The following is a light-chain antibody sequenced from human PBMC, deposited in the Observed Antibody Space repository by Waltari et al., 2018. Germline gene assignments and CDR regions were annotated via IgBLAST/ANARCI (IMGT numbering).Light chain of an antibody. Sequence: DVVMTQSPSTLSASVGDIVTITCRASQTIHNWLAWYQQKPGKAPKLLIQQASNLASGVPSRFSGSVSGTEFTLPISRLEPDDFATYSCQQYSTSRYTFGQGTKLEIK. J-gene: IGKJ2*01. CDR3: QQYSTSRYT. CDR1: QTIHNW. CDR2: QAS. V-gene: IGKV1-5*03.